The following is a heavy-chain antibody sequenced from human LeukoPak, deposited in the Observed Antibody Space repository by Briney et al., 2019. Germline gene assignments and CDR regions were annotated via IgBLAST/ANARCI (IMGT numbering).Heavy chain of an antibody. J-gene: IGHJ4*02. Sequence: ASVKVSCKVSGYTLTELSMHWVRQAPGKGLEWMGGFDPEDGETIYAQKFQGRVTMTEDTSTDTAYMELSSLRSEDTAVYYCARSPDYGGNLIDFDYWGQGTLVTVSS. CDR3: ARSPDYGGNLIDFDY. V-gene: IGHV1-24*01. CDR2: FDPEDGET. D-gene: IGHD4-23*01. CDR1: GYTLTELS.